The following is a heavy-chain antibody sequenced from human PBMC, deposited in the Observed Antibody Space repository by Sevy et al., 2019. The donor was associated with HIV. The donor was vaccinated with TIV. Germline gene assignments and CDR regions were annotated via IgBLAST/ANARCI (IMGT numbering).Heavy chain of an antibody. CDR2: ISGSGGST. J-gene: IGHJ4*02. D-gene: IGHD3-10*01. CDR3: AKVHRLLWFGELFYFDY. CDR1: GFTFSSYA. Sequence: GGSLRLSCAASGFTFSSYAMSWVRQAPGKGLEWVSAISGSGGSTYYADSVKGRFTISRDNSKNPLYLQMNSLRAEDTAVYYCAKVHRLLWFGELFYFDYWGQGTLVTVSS. V-gene: IGHV3-23*01.